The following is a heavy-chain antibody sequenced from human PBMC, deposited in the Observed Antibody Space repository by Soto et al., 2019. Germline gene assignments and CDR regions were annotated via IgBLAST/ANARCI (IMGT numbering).Heavy chain of an antibody. CDR1: GFTFSSYA. J-gene: IGHJ4*02. Sequence: GGSLRLSCAASGFTFSSYAMSWVRQAPGKGLEWGSAISGSGGSTYYADSVKGRFTISRDNSKNTLHLQMNSLRAEDTAVYYCAFGVVIIAHFDYWGQGTLVTVSS. CDR3: AFGVVIIAHFDY. CDR2: ISGSGGST. V-gene: IGHV3-23*01. D-gene: IGHD3-3*01.